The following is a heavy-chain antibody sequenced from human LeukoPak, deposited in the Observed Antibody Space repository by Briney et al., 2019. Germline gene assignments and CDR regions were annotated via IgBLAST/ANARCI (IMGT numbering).Heavy chain of an antibody. CDR2: IYYSGST. Sequence: SETLSLTCTVSGGSISSSSYYWGWIRQPPGKGLEWIGSIYYSGSTYYNPSLKSRVTISVDTSKNQFSLKLSSVTAADTAVYYCARLGSGWSRYWHFDLWGRGTLVTVSS. D-gene: IGHD6-19*01. J-gene: IGHJ2*01. CDR3: ARLGSGWSRYWHFDL. CDR1: GGSISSSSYY. V-gene: IGHV4-39*01.